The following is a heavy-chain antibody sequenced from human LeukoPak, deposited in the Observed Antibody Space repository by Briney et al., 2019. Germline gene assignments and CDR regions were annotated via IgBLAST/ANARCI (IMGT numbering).Heavy chain of an antibody. J-gene: IGHJ4*02. CDR1: GGSISSGDYY. D-gene: IGHD3-10*01. V-gene: IGHV4-30-4*01. Sequence: PSETLSLTCTVSGGSISSGDYYWSWIRQPPGKGLEWIGYIYYSGSTYYNPSLKSRVTISVDTSKNQFSLKLSSVTAADTAVYYCARGDYGSGSPLDYWSQGTLVTVSS. CDR2: IYYSGST. CDR3: ARGDYGSGSPLDY.